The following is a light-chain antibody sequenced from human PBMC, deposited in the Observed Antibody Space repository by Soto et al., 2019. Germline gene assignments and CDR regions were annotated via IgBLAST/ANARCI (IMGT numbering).Light chain of an antibody. CDR1: SSNIGGNA. Sequence: QSVLTQPPSASGTPGQRVTISWSGSSSNIGGNAVSWYQQLPGTAPKLLIYGNNQRPSGVPDRFSGSKSGTSASLAISGLQSEDEADYYWATWDDSLNGYVFGTGTQLTVL. J-gene: IGLJ1*01. V-gene: IGLV1-44*01. CDR3: ATWDDSLNGYV. CDR2: GNN.